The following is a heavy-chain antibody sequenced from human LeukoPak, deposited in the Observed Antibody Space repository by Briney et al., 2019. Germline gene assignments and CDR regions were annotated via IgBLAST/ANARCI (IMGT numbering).Heavy chain of an antibody. J-gene: IGHJ3*02. D-gene: IGHD3-3*01. CDR1: GYTFTGYY. CDR3: ARGPTSPSHYDFWSGYRKMGAFDI. Sequence: GASVKVSCKASGYTFTGYYMHWVRQAPGQGLEWMGWINPNSGGTNYAQKFQGRVTMTRDTSISTAYMELSRLRSDDTAVYYCARGPTSPSHYDFWSGYRKMGAFDIWGQGTMVTVSS. V-gene: IGHV1-2*02. CDR2: INPNSGGT.